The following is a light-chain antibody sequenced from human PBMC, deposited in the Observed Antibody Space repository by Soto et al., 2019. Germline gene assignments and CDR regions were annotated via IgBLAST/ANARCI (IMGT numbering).Light chain of an antibody. CDR2: GAS. CDR1: QSVSNSH. CDR3: QQYDRSPL. Sequence: EIVLMQSPGALSLSPGERATLSCRASQSVSNSHSAWYQQKPGQAPRLLIYGASNRATGVSDRFSGSGSGTDFTLTITRLEPEDSAVYYCQQYDRSPLFGGGTKVEI. V-gene: IGKV3-20*01. J-gene: IGKJ4*01.